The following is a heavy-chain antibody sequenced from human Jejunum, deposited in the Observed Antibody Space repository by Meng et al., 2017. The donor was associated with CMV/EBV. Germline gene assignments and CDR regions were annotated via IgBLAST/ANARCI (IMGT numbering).Heavy chain of an antibody. CDR1: GGSINNYY. V-gene: IGHV4-4*07. CDR2: FYSSDTY. CDR3: ARGPGASTREGFDH. D-gene: IGHD1-26*01. Sequence: QVQLRELGPGLVKPSETLALTCTVSGGSINNYYWSWIRQSAGKGLEWIGRFYSSDTYNYHPSLNSRVTMSLDTSKKQFSLILSSVTAADTARYYCARGPGASTREGFDHWGLGTLVTGSS. J-gene: IGHJ4*02.